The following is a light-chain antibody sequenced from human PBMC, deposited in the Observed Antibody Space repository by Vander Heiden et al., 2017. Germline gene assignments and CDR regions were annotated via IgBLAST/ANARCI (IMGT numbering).Light chain of an antibody. Sequence: HSVLTQPPSVSAAPRQTATISCSGSSSNIGNHYASWYQQLPGTAPKLLISENNKRPSGIPDRFSGYKSGIYANLGTNGLQTGDEAEDYCGTWASRLRAVVFGGGTKLTVL. CDR2: ENN. J-gene: IGLJ3*02. CDR3: GTWASRLRAVV. CDR1: SSNIGNHY. V-gene: IGLV1-51*02.